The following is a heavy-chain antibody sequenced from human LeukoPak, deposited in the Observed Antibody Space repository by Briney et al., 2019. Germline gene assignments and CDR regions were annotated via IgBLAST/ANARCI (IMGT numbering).Heavy chain of an antibody. Sequence: PGGSLRLSCAASGFTFSSYWMSWVRQAPGKGLEWVANMKQDGSEKYYVDSVKGRFTISRDNAKNSLYLQMNSLRAEDTAVYYCASLGHYYDSSGYSRDYFDYWGQGTLVTVSS. CDR3: ASLGHYYDSSGYSRDYFDY. D-gene: IGHD3-22*01. J-gene: IGHJ4*02. CDR2: MKQDGSEK. CDR1: GFTFSSYW. V-gene: IGHV3-7*01.